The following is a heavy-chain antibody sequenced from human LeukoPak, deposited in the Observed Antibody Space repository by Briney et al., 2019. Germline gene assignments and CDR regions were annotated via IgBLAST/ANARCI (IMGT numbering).Heavy chain of an antibody. D-gene: IGHD2-15*01. V-gene: IGHV4-61*02. CDR3: ARASDPQDWFDP. J-gene: IGHJ5*02. Sequence: PSETLSLTCTVSGGSISSGSYYWSWIRQPAGKGLEWIGRIYTSGSTNYNPSLKSRVTISVDTSKNQFSLKLSSVTAADTAVYYCARASDPQDWFDPWGQGTLVTVSS. CDR1: GGSISSGSYY. CDR2: IYTSGST.